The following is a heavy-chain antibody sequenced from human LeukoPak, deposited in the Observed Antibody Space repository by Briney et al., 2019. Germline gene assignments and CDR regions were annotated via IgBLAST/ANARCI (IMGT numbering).Heavy chain of an antibody. CDR2: INPSGGST. J-gene: IGHJ6*02. V-gene: IGHV1-46*01. D-gene: IGHD3-22*01. Sequence: EASVKVSCKASGYTFTSYYMHWVRQATGQGLEWMGIINPSGGSTSYAQKFQGRVTMTRDTSTSTVYMELSSLRSEDTAVYYCARDKTTYYYDSSGYSNSMDVWGQGTTVTVSS. CDR3: ARDKTTYYYDSSGYSNSMDV. CDR1: GYTFTSYY.